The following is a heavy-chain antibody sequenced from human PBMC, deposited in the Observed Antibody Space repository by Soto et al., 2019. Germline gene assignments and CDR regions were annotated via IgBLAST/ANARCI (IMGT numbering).Heavy chain of an antibody. CDR3: AREFAPGSPNYDY. CDR1: GFTFSNYA. J-gene: IGHJ4*02. Sequence: HPGGSLRLSCAASGFTFSNYAMSWVRQAPGKGLEWLSTFTRSGSTYYADSVKGRFTISRDNSKNTLYLQMDGLRAEDTAVYYCAREFAPGSPNYDYWGLGTLVPVSS. CDR2: FTRSGST. V-gene: IGHV3-23*01. D-gene: IGHD3-10*01.